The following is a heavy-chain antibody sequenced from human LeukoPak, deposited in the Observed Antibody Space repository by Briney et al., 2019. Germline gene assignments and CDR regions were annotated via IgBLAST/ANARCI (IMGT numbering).Heavy chain of an antibody. J-gene: IGHJ5*02. V-gene: IGHV1-2*02. D-gene: IGHD2-15*01. CDR1: RYTFTGYY. CDR3: ARESCSGGSCHSIPRMVS. CDR2: INPNSGGT. Sequence: ASVKVSFTASRYTFTGYYIHWVRQAPGQGLEWMGWINPNSGGTDYVQKFQGRVTMTRDTSISTAYMELSRLRSDDTAVYYCARESCSGGSCHSIPRMVSSGQRTLVTVSS.